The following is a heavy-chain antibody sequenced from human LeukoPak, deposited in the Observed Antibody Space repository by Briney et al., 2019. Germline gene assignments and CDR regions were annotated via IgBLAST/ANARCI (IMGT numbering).Heavy chain of an antibody. CDR3: VKDLIEDNGDAIPGGY. V-gene: IGHV3-23*01. D-gene: IGHD4-17*01. CDR1: GFTFSSYA. CDR2: ISNSGGST. Sequence: PGGSLRLSCAASGFTFSSYAMSWVRQAPGKGLEWVSSISNSGGSTYNADSVKGRFTISRDNSKNTLYLQMNSLRAEDTAVYYCVKDLIEDNGDAIPGGYWGQGTLVTVSS. J-gene: IGHJ4*02.